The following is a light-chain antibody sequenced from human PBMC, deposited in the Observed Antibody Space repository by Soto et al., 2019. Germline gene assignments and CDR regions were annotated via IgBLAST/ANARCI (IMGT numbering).Light chain of an antibody. CDR2: GAS. Sequence: IVMTQSPATLSVSPGERATLSCRASQSINSNLAWYQQKAGQPPRLLVYGASTRATGIADRFTGSGSGTEFNITISSLQSEDSAIYYCQQYNNWPRATFGGGTKVDIK. CDR3: QQYNNWPRAT. V-gene: IGKV3-15*01. CDR1: QSINSN. J-gene: IGKJ4*01.